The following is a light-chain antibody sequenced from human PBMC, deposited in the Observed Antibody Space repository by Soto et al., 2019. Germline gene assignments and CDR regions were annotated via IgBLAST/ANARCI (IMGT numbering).Light chain of an antibody. V-gene: IGLV1-44*01. CDR2: SNN. Sequence: QSVLTQPPSASGTPGQRVTISCSGSSFNIGSNTVNWFQQLPETAPKLLIYSNNQRPSGVPDRFSASKSGTSASLAISGLQSEDEADYYCAAGDDSLNGHVSGTGTKVPVL. J-gene: IGLJ1*01. CDR3: AAGDDSLNGHV. CDR1: SFNIGSNT.